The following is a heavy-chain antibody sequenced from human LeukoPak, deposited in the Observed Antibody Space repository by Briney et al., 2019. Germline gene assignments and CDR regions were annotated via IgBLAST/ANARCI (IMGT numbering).Heavy chain of an antibody. CDR3: ARDSADSGWLDY. J-gene: IGHJ4*02. Sequence: GGSLRLSCAASGFTFSSYEMNWVRQAPGKGLEWVSYISSSGSPIYYADSVKGRFTISRDNVKNSLHLQMNNLRAEDTAVHYCARDSADSGWLDYWGQGTLVTVSS. CDR2: ISSSGSPI. CDR1: GFTFSSYE. D-gene: IGHD6-19*01. V-gene: IGHV3-48*03.